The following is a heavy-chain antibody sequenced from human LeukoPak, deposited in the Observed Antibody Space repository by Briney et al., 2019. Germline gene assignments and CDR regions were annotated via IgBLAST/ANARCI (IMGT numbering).Heavy chain of an antibody. Sequence: SETLSLTCGVYGGSFSDYYWSWIRQPPGKGLEWIGEINHSGSTNYNPSLKSRVTISVDTSKNQFSLKLSSVTAADTAVYYCASSYYYDSSGYYGVYWGQGTLVTVSS. D-gene: IGHD3-22*01. CDR3: ASSYYYDSSGYYGVY. V-gene: IGHV4-34*01. CDR1: GGSFSDYY. J-gene: IGHJ4*02. CDR2: INHSGST.